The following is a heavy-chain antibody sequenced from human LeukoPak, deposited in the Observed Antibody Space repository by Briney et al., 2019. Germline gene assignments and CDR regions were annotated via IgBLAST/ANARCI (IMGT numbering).Heavy chain of an antibody. J-gene: IGHJ4*02. Sequence: SETLSLTCTVSGGSISSYYWSWIRQPPGKGLEWIGYIYYSGCTNYNPSLKSRVTISVDTSKNQFSLKLSSVTAADTAVYYCARGRDFDYWGQGTLVTVSS. CDR2: IYYSGCT. CDR1: GGSISSYY. CDR3: ARGRDFDY. V-gene: IGHV4-59*01.